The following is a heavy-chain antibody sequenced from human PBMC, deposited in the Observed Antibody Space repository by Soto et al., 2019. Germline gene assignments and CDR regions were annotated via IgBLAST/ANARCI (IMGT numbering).Heavy chain of an antibody. CDR3: ALKVVTYYDN. CDR2: INPAGGTT. V-gene: IGHV1-46*01. D-gene: IGHD2-21*02. Sequence: QVQLVQSGAEVKKPGASVRISCRASGYSFTSTYVHWVRQAPGQGPEWMGIINPAGGTTYYAQKCQGRLTITSDTSTDTVFMDLNDLASEDTAVYFCALKVVTYYDNWGQGTLRTVSS. CDR1: GYSFTSTY. J-gene: IGHJ4*02.